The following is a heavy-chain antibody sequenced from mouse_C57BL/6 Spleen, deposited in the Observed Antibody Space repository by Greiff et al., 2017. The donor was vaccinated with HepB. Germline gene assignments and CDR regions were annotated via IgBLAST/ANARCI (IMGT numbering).Heavy chain of an antibody. J-gene: IGHJ1*03. Sequence: VQLQQSGPELVKPGASVKIPCKASGYTFTDYNMDWVKQSHGKSLEWIGDINPNNGGTIYNQKFKGKATLTVDKSSSTAYMELRSLTSEDTAVYYCARGIYYYGSSYVDWYFDVWGTGTTVTVSS. CDR3: ARGIYYYGSSYVDWYFDV. D-gene: IGHD1-1*01. V-gene: IGHV1-18*01. CDR1: GYTFTDYN. CDR2: INPNNGGT.